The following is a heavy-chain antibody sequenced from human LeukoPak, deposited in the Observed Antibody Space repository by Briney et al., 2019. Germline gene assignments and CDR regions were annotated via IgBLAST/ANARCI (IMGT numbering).Heavy chain of an antibody. CDR2: INPNSGNT. CDR1: GYTFTGYF. Sequence: ASVKVSCKASGYTFTGYFIHWVRQAPGQGLEWMGWINPNSGNTGYAQKFQGRVTITRNTSISTAYMELSSLRSEDTTVFYCARKYSGYDPYYYYYMDVWGKGTTVTVSS. CDR3: ARKYSGYDPYYYYYMDV. D-gene: IGHD5-12*01. J-gene: IGHJ6*03. V-gene: IGHV1-8*03.